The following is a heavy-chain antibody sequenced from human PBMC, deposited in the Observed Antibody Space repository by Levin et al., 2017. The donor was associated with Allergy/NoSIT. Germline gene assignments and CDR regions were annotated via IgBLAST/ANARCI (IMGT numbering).Heavy chain of an antibody. CDR2: IRSSGTT. J-gene: IGHJ5*02. D-gene: IGHD6-19*01. CDR3: TRQERTHSSGWNP. Sequence: GESLKISCAASGFTLSDYSMNWVRQAPGKGLEWVSYIRSSGTTYYADPVKSRFTISRDDAENSLYLQMNSLRAEDTAVYYCTRQERTHSSGWNPWGQGTLVTVSA. CDR1: GFTLSDYS. V-gene: IGHV3-69-1*01.